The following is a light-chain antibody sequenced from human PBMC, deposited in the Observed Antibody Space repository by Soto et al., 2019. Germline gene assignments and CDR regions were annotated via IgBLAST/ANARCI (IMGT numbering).Light chain of an antibody. Sequence: IQMTHSPSTLSASVGDRVTITCRASQSISSWLAWYQQKPGKAPKLLIYQASSLENGVPSRFSGSGSGTEFSLTISSLQPDDFATYYCQQYSSHSTFGQGTKVDIK. CDR1: QSISSW. CDR2: QAS. CDR3: QQYSSHST. V-gene: IGKV1-5*03. J-gene: IGKJ1*01.